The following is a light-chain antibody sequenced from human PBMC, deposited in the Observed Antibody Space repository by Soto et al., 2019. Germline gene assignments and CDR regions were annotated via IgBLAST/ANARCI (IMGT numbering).Light chain of an antibody. CDR3: QQYGRSPLT. CDR2: DAS. J-gene: IGKJ4*01. Sequence: EIVLTQSPGTLSLSPGERATLSCRASQSVSSNYLAWYHHNPGQAPRLLIYDASSRATGIPDRFSGSGSGTDFALTISRLEPEDFAVYYGQQYGRSPLTFGGGTKVEIK. CDR1: QSVSSNY. V-gene: IGKV3-20*01.